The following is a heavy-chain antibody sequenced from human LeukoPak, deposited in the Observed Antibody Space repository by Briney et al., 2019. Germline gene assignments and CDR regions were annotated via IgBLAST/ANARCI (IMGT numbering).Heavy chain of an antibody. CDR1: GFTFSSDF. Sequence: PGGSLRLSCVASGFTFSSDFMHWIRQAPGEGLMWVSQISGDETYTNYADSVKGRFTISRDNAKNTLYLQMNSLRAEDTAVYYCAKGESPYDYVWGSYRPFDYWGQGTLVTVSS. V-gene: IGHV3-74*01. D-gene: IGHD3-16*02. CDR2: ISGDETYT. CDR3: AKGESPYDYVWGSYRPFDY. J-gene: IGHJ4*02.